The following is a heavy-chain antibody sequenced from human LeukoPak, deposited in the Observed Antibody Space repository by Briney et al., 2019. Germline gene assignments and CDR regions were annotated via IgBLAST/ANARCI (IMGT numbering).Heavy chain of an antibody. D-gene: IGHD1-26*01. CDR2: ISGDGATT. J-gene: IGHJ5*02. CDR3: AKGVRSGTYYNCFDP. Sequence: GGSLRLSCAASGFTFDDYAMHWVRQVPGKGLGWVSLISGDGATTFYADSVKGRFTISRDNSENSLYLQMSSLRTEDTALYYCAKGVRSGTYYNCFDPWGQGTLVTVSS. CDR1: GFTFDDYA. V-gene: IGHV3-43*02.